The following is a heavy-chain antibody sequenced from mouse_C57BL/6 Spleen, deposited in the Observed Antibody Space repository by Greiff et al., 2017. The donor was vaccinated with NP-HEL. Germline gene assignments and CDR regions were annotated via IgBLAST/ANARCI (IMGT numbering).Heavy chain of an antibody. CDR3: ATMGRFAY. J-gene: IGHJ3*01. CDR1: GYTFTSYG. CDR2: IYPRSGNT. D-gene: IGHD2-3*01. V-gene: IGHV1-81*01. Sequence: QVHVKQSGAELARPGASVKLSCKASGYTFTSYGISWVKQRTGQGLEWIGEIYPRSGNTYYNEKFKGKATLTADKSSSTAYMELRSLTSEDSAVYFCATMGRFAYWGQGTLVTVSA.